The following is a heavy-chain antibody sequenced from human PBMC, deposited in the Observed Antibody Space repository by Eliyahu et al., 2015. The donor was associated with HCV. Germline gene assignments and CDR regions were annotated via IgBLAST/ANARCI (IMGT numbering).Heavy chain of an antibody. CDR1: GGSIXSGGYY. V-gene: IGHV4-31*03. CDR2: IYYSGST. CDR3: ARRRGGSYRYHDY. Sequence: QVQLQESGPGLVKPSQTLSLTCTVSGGSIXSGGYYWSWIRQHPGKGLEWIGYIYYSGSTYYNPSLKSRVTISVDTSKNQFSLKLSSVTAADTAVYYCARRRGGSYRYHDYWGQGTLVTVSS. J-gene: IGHJ4*02. D-gene: IGHD3-16*02.